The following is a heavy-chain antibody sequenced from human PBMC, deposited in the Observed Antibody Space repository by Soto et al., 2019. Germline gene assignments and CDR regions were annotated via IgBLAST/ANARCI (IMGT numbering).Heavy chain of an antibody. CDR2: ISGSGGST. J-gene: IGHJ5*02. Sequence: GGSLRLSCAASGFTFSSYAMSWVRQAPGKGLEWVSAISGSGGSTYYADSVKGQFTISRDNSKNTLYLQMNSLRAEDTAVYYCAKDNQYSSSWYGFDPWGQGTLVTVSS. V-gene: IGHV3-23*01. D-gene: IGHD6-13*01. CDR3: AKDNQYSSSWYGFDP. CDR1: GFTFSSYA.